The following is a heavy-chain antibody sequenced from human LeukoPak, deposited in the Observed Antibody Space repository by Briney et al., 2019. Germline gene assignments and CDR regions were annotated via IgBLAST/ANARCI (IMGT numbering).Heavy chain of an antibody. J-gene: IGHJ6*02. D-gene: IGHD1-1*01. V-gene: IGHV1-18*01. CDR3: ARLYNWNDVYYYYGMDV. CDR2: ICAYNGNT. CDR1: GYTFTSYG. Sequence: ASVKVSCKASGYTFTSYGISWVRHPPGQELERMGWICAYNGNTNYAQKLQGRVTMTTDTSTSTAYMELRSLRADDTTVYYCARLYNWNDVYYYYGMDVWGQGTTVTVSS.